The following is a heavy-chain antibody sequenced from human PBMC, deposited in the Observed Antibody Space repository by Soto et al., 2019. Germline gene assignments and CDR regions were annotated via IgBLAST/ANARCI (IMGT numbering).Heavy chain of an antibody. V-gene: IGHV5-10-1*01. Sequence: GESLKISCKGSGYSFAGYWITWVRQKPGKGLEWMGRVDPSDSQTYYSPSFRGHVTISVTKSITTVFLQWSSLRASDTAMYYCARQIYDSDTGPNFQYYFDSWGQGTPVTVSS. J-gene: IGHJ4*02. CDR1: GYSFAGYW. CDR3: ARQIYDSDTGPNFQYYFDS. D-gene: IGHD3-22*01. CDR2: VDPSDSQT.